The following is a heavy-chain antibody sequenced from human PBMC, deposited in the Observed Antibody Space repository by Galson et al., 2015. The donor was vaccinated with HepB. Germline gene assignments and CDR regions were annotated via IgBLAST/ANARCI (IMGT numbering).Heavy chain of an antibody. J-gene: IGHJ4*01. Sequence: LRLSCAASGFTFSNYSLHWVRQAPGKGLEWVAIVSDDGSNKYYADSVKGRFTISRDNSKNTLYLQMNSLRAEDTGVYYCARVMEVGATDYWGHGTLVTVSS. CDR1: GFTFSNYS. V-gene: IGHV3-30*04. CDR2: VSDDGSNK. CDR3: ARVMEVGATDY. D-gene: IGHD1-26*01.